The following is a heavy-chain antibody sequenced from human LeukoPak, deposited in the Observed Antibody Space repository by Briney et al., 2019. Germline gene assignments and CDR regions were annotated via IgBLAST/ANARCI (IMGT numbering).Heavy chain of an antibody. Sequence: PSETLSLTCTVSGGSISSGDYYWSWIRQPPGKGLEWIGEINHSGSTNYNPSLKSRVTISVDTSKNQFSLKLSSVTAADTAVYYCARLNGYYGSGSYYGIPQKFDYWGQETLVTVSS. CDR1: GGSISSGDYY. V-gene: IGHV4-39*07. CDR2: INHSGST. D-gene: IGHD3-10*01. J-gene: IGHJ4*02. CDR3: ARLNGYYGSGSYYGIPQKFDY.